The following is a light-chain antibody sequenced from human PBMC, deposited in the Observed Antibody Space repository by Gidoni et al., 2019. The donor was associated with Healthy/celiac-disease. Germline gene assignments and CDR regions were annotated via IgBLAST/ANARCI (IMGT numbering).Light chain of an antibody. CDR1: QSISSW. V-gene: IGKV1-5*03. CDR3: QQYNIYSGT. CDR2: EAS. J-gene: IGKJ1*01. Sequence: DIQMNQYPSTLSASVGDRVTITCRASQSISSWLAWYQQKPGKAPKLLIYEASSLESGVPSRFRGGGAGTEFTLTISSLQPDDFATYCFQQYNIYSGTFGQGTKVEIK.